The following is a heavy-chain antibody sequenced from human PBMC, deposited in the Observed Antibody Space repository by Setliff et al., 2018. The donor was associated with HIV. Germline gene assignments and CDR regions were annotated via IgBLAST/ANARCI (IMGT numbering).Heavy chain of an antibody. Sequence: SETLSLTCTVSGGSIYGSDYYWGWIRQPPGKGLEWIGYIYTSGTTYYNPSLKSRVTISIDTSKNQFSLKLSSVTAADTAVYYCTRATPDRSGYYYAADYWGQGILVTVSS. V-gene: IGHV4-61*05. CDR1: GGSIYGSDYY. D-gene: IGHD3-22*01. CDR3: TRATPDRSGYYYAADY. J-gene: IGHJ4*02. CDR2: IYTSGTT.